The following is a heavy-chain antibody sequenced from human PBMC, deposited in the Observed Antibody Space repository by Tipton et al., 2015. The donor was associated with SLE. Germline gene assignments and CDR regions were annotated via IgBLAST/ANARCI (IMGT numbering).Heavy chain of an antibody. CDR3: ARDLRSEWVTTFEH. CDR1: GASITSAGYY. D-gene: IGHD1-26*01. Sequence: TLSLTCSVSGASITSAGYYWSWMRHHPGKGLEWIGNIYFSGTTYYNPSLRSRVSISVDTSKDQFSLNLASVTAADTGVYYCARDLRSEWVTTFEHWGQGTLVTVSS. V-gene: IGHV4-31*03. CDR2: IYFSGTT. J-gene: IGHJ4*01.